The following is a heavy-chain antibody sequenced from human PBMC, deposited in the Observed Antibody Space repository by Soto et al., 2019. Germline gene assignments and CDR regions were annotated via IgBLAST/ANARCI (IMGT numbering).Heavy chain of an antibody. V-gene: IGHV1-69*02. D-gene: IGHD1-1*01. J-gene: IGHJ4*02. Sequence: HLVQSGAEVSKPGSSVKVSCKASGDTFNKYIISWVRQAPGQGLEWMGRIIPILILANYAQKFQGKVTITADESTTTVYMELNSLRPEDTAVYYCARARQNNDFTSFDFWGQGTLVTVSS. CDR1: GDTFNKYI. CDR2: IIPILILA. CDR3: ARARQNNDFTSFDF.